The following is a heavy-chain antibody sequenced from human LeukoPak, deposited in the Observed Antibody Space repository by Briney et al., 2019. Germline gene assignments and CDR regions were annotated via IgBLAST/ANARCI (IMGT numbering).Heavy chain of an antibody. J-gene: IGHJ4*02. CDR1: GGSISSYY. Sequence: SETLSLTRTVSGGSISSYYWSWIRQPPGKGLEWIGYLYYSGSTKYNPSLKSRVTISVDTSKNQFYLKLTSVTAADTAVYYCARCGDDYNGFDYWGQGTLVTVSS. D-gene: IGHD5-24*01. CDR3: ARCGDDYNGFDY. V-gene: IGHV4-59*08. CDR2: LYYSGST.